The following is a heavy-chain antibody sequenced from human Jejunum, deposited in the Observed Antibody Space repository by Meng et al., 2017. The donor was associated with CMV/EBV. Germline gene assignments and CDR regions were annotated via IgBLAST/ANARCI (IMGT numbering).Heavy chain of an antibody. Sequence: YYRHWVRQAPGRGLEWMGWIYPDTGATESAQKFQGRLTITRDTSISTLYMELSRLTSDDTAVYFCARVGAYCSSTSCYNDPLLDYWGQGTRVTVSS. CDR3: ARVGAYCSSTSCYNDPLLDY. V-gene: IGHV1-2*02. J-gene: IGHJ4*02. CDR2: IYPDTGAT. D-gene: IGHD2-2*02. CDR1: YY.